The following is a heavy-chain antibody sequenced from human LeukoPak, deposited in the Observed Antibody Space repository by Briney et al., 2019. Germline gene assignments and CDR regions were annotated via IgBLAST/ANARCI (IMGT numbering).Heavy chain of an antibody. CDR3: ATRGVATPDY. Sequence: SETLSLTCAVYGGSFSGYYWSWIRQPPGKGLEWIGEINHSGSTNYNPSLKSRVTISVDTSKNQSSLKLRSVTAADTAVYYCATRGVATPDYWGQGTLVTVSS. CDR1: GGSFSGYY. V-gene: IGHV4-34*01. CDR2: INHSGST. D-gene: IGHD5-12*01. J-gene: IGHJ4*02.